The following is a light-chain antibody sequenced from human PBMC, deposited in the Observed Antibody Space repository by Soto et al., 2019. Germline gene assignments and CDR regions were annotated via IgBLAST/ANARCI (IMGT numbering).Light chain of an antibody. CDR2: KAS. J-gene: IGKJ1*01. Sequence: DIQMTQSPSTLSASIGDRVTITCRASQSISSWLAWYQQKPGKAPKVLIYKASVLETGVPSRFSGSGSGTEFTLSISSLQPDDFATYYCLQYDTFWTFGQGTKGEIK. V-gene: IGKV1-5*03. CDR3: LQYDTFWT. CDR1: QSISSW.